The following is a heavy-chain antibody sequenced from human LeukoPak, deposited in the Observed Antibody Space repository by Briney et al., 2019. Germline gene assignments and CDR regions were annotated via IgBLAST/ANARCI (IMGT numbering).Heavy chain of an antibody. CDR1: EFSVGSNY. V-gene: IGHV3-66*01. CDR3: AKEVGSLRDGELGFHHFDY. D-gene: IGHD4-17*01. J-gene: IGHJ4*02. CDR2: IYSGGST. Sequence: GGSLRLSCAASEFSVGSNYMTWVRQAPGKGLEWVSLIYSGGSTYYADSVKGRFTISRDNSKNTLYLQMNSLRAEDTAVYYCAKEVGSLRDGELGFHHFDYWGQGTLVTVSS.